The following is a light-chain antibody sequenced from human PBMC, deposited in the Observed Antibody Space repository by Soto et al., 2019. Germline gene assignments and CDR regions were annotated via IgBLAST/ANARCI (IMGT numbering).Light chain of an antibody. CDR1: QSVSSY. CDR2: DAS. Sequence: EIFFTQSPATLSFSPGEKATLSCRASQSVSSYLAWYQQKPGQAPRLLIYDASNRATGIPARFSGSGSGTDFTLTISSLEPEDFAVYYCQQRSNWLFTFGPGTKVDIK. CDR3: QQRSNWLFT. V-gene: IGKV3-11*01. J-gene: IGKJ3*01.